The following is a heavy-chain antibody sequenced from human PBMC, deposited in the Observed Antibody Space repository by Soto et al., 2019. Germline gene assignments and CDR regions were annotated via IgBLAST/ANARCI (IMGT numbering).Heavy chain of an antibody. CDR2: ISGSGGST. D-gene: IGHD6-6*01. V-gene: IGHV3-23*01. CDR3: AKQTRGSSSYYFDY. Sequence: EVQLLESGGGLVQPGGSLRLSCAASGFTFSSYAMSWVRQAPGKGLEWVSTISGSGGSTYYADSVKGRFTISRDNSKNTLSLQMNSLRAEDTAVYYCAKQTRGSSSYYFDYWGQGTLVTVSS. CDR1: GFTFSSYA. J-gene: IGHJ4*02.